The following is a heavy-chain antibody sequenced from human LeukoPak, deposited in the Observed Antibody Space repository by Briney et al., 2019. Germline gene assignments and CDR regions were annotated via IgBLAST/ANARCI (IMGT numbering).Heavy chain of an antibody. J-gene: IGHJ1*01. CDR2: MNPNSGNT. CDR1: GYTFTSYD. D-gene: IGHD6-13*01. V-gene: IGHV1-8*01. CDR3: ARGVPSSWSGDEYFQH. Sequence: GSVKVSCKASGYTFTSYDINWVRQATGQGLEWMGWMNPNSGNTGYAQKFQGRLTITRDTSINTAYMELSSLRSEDTAVYYCARGVPSSWSGDEYFQHWGQGTLVTVSS.